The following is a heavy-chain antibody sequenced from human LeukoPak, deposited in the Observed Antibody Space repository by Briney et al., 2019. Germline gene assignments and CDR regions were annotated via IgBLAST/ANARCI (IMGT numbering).Heavy chain of an antibody. J-gene: IGHJ4*02. CDR3: AAVQVGATSVPG. CDR2: IVVGSGNT. V-gene: IGHV1-58*02. Sequence: ASVKVSCKASGGTFSSYAISWVRQAPGQGLEWIGWIVVGSGNTNYAQKFQERVTITRDMSTSTAYMELSSLRSEDTAVYYCAAVQVGATSVPGWGQGTLVTVSS. D-gene: IGHD1-26*01. CDR1: GGTFSSYA.